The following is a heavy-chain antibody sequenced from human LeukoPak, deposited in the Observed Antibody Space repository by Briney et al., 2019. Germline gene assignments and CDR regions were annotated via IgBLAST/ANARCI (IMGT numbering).Heavy chain of an antibody. J-gene: IGHJ6*03. CDR3: ARTGYDLSWYYYYYYMDV. V-gene: IGHV4-59*01. D-gene: IGHD5-12*01. CDR1: GGSISSYY. Sequence: SETLSLTCTVSGGSISSYYWSWIRQPPGKGLEWIGYIYYSGSTNYNPSLKSRVTISVDTSKNQFSLKLSSVTAADTAVYYCARTGYDLSWYYYYYYMDVWGKGTTVTVSS. CDR2: IYYSGST.